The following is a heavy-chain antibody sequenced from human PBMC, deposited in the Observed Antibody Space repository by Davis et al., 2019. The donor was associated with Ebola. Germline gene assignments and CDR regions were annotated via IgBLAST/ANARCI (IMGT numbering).Heavy chain of an antibody. J-gene: IGHJ5*02. D-gene: IGHD3-10*01. V-gene: IGHV3-30-3*01. CDR1: GFTFSSYA. Sequence: GGSLRLSCAASGFTFSSYAMHWVRQAPGKGLEWVAVISYDGSNKYYADSVKGRFTISRDNSKNTLYLQMNSLRAEDTAGYYCASLPANGGFGELLIPSIGELGWNRRPWGQGTLVTVSS. CDR2: ISYDGSNK. CDR3: ASLPANGGFGELLIPSIGELGWNRRP.